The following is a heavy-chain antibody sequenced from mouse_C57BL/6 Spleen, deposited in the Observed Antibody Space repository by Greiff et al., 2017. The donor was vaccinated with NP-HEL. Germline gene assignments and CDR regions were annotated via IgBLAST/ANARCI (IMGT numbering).Heavy chain of an antibody. V-gene: IGHV1-69*01. CDR3: ARAGGITTVVDY. J-gene: IGHJ2*01. CDR1: GYTFTSYW. Sequence: VQLQQPGAELVMPGASVKLSCKASGYTFTSYWMHWVKQRPGQGLEWIGEIDPSDSYTNYNQKFKGKSTLTVDKSSSTAYMQLSSLTSEDSAVYYCARAGGITTVVDYWGQGTTLTVSS. CDR2: IDPSDSYT. D-gene: IGHD1-1*01.